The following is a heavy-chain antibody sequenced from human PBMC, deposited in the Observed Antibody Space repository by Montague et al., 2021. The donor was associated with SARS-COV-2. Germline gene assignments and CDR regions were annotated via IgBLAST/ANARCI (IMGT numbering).Heavy chain of an antibody. Sequence: SLRLSCAASGFTLSNYNMNWIRQAPGKGLEWVSSVSYSSTYIYYADSVKGRFSISRDNAQNSLSLQMNNLRADDTAVYCCVRDQSPMGFDYWGQGTLVTVSS. V-gene: IGHV3-21*03. CDR1: GFTLSNYN. CDR2: VSYSSTYI. J-gene: IGHJ4*02. CDR3: VRDQSPMGFDY. D-gene: IGHD5-24*01.